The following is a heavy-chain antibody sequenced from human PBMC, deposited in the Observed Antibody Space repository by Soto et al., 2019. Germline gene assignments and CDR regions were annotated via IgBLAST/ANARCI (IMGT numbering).Heavy chain of an antibody. CDR2: IMQDGSQK. CDR1: GFTFSAYW. V-gene: IGHV3-7*01. CDR3: VRDGGSGWHFDS. Sequence: GGSLRLSCGASGFTFSAYWMSWVRQAPGKGLEWVANIMQDGSQKYLVDSVKGRFTISRDNAKNSLYLQMNSLRAEDTAVYYCVRDGGSGWHFDSWGQGTLVTVSS. D-gene: IGHD6-19*01. J-gene: IGHJ4*02.